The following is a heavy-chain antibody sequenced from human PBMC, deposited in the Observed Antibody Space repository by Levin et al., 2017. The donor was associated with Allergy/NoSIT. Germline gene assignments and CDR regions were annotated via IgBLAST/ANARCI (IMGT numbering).Heavy chain of an antibody. D-gene: IGHD2-15*01. V-gene: IGHV3-23*01. CDR2: ISGSGGST. CDR3: AKSTLTVVAATADY. Sequence: LSLTCAASGFTFSSYAMSWVRQAPGKGLEWVSAISGSGGSTYYADSVKGRFTISRDNSKNTLYLQMNSLRAEDTAVYYCAKSTLTVVAATADYWGQGTLVTVSS. J-gene: IGHJ4*02. CDR1: GFTFSSYA.